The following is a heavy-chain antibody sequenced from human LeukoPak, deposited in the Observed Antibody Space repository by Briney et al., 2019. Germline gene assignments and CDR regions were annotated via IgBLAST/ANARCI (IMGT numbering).Heavy chain of an antibody. CDR2: ISYDGSNK. CDR3: ARVVERYCSSTGCHLKSHYYYGMDV. CDR1: GFTFSSYA. V-gene: IGHV3-30-3*01. J-gene: IGHJ6*02. Sequence: PGGSLRLSCAASGFTFSSYAMHWVRQAPGKGLEWVAVISYDGSNKYYADSVKGRFTISRDNSKNTLYLQMNSLRAEDTAVYYCARVVERYCSSTGCHLKSHYYYGMDVWGQGTTVTVSS. D-gene: IGHD2-2*01.